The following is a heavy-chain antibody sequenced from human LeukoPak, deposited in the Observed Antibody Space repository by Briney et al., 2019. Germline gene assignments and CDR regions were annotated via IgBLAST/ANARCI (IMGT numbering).Heavy chain of an antibody. Sequence: GGSLRLSCAASGFSFNAYWVAWVRQAPGTGLEWVANINPAGSETFHVDPVKGRFSISRDHAKNLVYLQMNSLRAEDTAVYYCATFGLVAALDLWGQGTLVTVSS. J-gene: IGHJ4*02. CDR1: GFSFNAYW. CDR2: INPAGSET. V-gene: IGHV3-7*01. CDR3: ATFGLVAALDL. D-gene: IGHD5-12*01.